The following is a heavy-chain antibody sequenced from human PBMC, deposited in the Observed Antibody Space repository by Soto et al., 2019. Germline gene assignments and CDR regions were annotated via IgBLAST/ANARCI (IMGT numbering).Heavy chain of an antibody. CDR1: GFTFSSYA. V-gene: IGHV3-23*01. CDR3: AKEISYYYDSSGYSNDAFDI. J-gene: IGHJ3*02. D-gene: IGHD3-22*01. Sequence: PGGSLRLSCAASGFTFSSYAMAWVRQAPGKGLEWVSAISGSGGSTYYADSVKGRFTISRDNSKNTLYLQMNSLRAEDTAVYYCAKEISYYYDSSGYSNDAFDIWGQGTMVTISS. CDR2: ISGSGGST.